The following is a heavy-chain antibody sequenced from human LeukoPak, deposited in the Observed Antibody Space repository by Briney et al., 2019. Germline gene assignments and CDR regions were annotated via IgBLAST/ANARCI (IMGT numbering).Heavy chain of an antibody. CDR1: GFTFSSYW. CDR3: ARVDLTIFGVVIPCYYYYMDV. D-gene: IGHD3-3*01. V-gene: IGHV3-7*01. CDR2: IKQDGSEK. J-gene: IGHJ6*03. Sequence: PGGSLRLSCAASGFTFSSYWMSWVRQAPGKGLEWVANIKQDGSEKYYVDSVKGRFTISRDNAKNSLYLQMNSLRAEDTAVYYCARVDLTIFGVVIPCYYYYMDVWGKGTTVTVSS.